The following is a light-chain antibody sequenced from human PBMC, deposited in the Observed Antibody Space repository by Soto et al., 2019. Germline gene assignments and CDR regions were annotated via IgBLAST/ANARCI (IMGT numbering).Light chain of an antibody. Sequence: QSVLTQPASVSGSPGQSITISCTGTSSDIGRYNYVSWFQQHPGKVPKLVIFEVNYRPSGVSDRFSGSKSGNTASLTITGLQAEDEADYYCQSYDSTLSARYVFGTGTKVTVL. CDR2: EVN. CDR3: QSYDSTLSARYV. V-gene: IGLV2-14*01. CDR1: SSDIGRYNY. J-gene: IGLJ1*01.